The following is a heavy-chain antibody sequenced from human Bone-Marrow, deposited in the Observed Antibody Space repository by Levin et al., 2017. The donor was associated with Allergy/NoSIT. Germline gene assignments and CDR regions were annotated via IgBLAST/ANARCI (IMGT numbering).Heavy chain of an antibody. CDR3: ARDTGYDLDS. CDR1: GGSISGGGSY. Sequence: SETLSLTCTVSGGSISGGGSYWSWIRQHPGKGREWLGYIYYSGNTYYNPSLKRRLSISVDTSRNQFSLKLSSVTAADTAVYYCARDTGYDLDSWGQGILVTVSS. D-gene: IGHD5-12*01. CDR2: IYYSGNT. V-gene: IGHV4-31*03. J-gene: IGHJ4*02.